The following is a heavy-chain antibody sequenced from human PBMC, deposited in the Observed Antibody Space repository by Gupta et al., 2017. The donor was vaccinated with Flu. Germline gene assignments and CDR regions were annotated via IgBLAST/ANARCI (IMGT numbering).Heavy chain of an antibody. V-gene: IGHV3-7*01. Sequence: FTFSNYWMTWVRQAPGKGLEWVANIKQDEGETHEADSVKGRFTISRDNARNSLYLQMNRLRVEDTAVYYCARDLKFYRTDHWGQGTLVTVSS. CDR2: IKQDEGET. CDR1: FTFSNYW. J-gene: IGHJ5*02. D-gene: IGHD3-16*02. CDR3: ARDLKFYRTDH.